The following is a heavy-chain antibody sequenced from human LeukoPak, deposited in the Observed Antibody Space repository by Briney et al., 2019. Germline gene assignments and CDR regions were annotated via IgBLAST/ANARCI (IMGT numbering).Heavy chain of an antibody. D-gene: IGHD3-3*01. V-gene: IGHV4-59*01. CDR2: IYYSGST. Sequence: SETLSLTCTVSGGSISSYYWSWIRQPPGKGLEWIGYIYYSGSTNYNPSLKGRVTISVDTSKNQFSLKLSSVTAADTAVYYCARALPYYDFCLDYWGQGTLVTVSS. CDR3: ARALPYYDFCLDY. CDR1: GGSISSYY. J-gene: IGHJ4*02.